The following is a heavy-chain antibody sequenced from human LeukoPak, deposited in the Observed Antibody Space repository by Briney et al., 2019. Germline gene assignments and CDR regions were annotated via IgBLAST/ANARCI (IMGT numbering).Heavy chain of an antibody. CDR1: GFTFSSYA. D-gene: IGHD4-17*01. CDR3: AKSPSDYGEYWYFDL. Sequence: GGSLRLSCADSGFTFSSYAMSWVRQAPGKGLEWVSAISGSGGSTYYADSVKGRFTISRDNSKNTLYLQMNSLRAEDTAVYYCAKSPSDYGEYWYFDLWGRGSLVTVSS. CDR2: ISGSGGST. V-gene: IGHV3-23*01. J-gene: IGHJ2*01.